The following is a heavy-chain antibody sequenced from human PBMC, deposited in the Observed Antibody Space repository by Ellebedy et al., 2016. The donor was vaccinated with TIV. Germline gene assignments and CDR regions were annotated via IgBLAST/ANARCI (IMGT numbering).Heavy chain of an antibody. J-gene: IGHJ4*02. Sequence: MPSETLSLTCTVSGGSISSSSYYWGWIRQPPGKGLEWIGSIYYSGSTYYNPSLKSRVTISVDTSKNQFSLKLSSVTAADTAVYYCARWNGPGGYFDHWGQGTLVTVSS. CDR2: IYYSGST. V-gene: IGHV4-39*07. CDR3: ARWNGPGGYFDH. D-gene: IGHD1-1*01. CDR1: GGSISSSSYY.